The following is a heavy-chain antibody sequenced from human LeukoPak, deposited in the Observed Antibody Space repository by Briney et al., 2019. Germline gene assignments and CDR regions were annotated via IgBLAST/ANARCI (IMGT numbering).Heavy chain of an antibody. CDR1: GFTFSSYS. J-gene: IGHJ4*02. CDR3: ARDRGENYYGSGRHDY. Sequence: PGGSLRLSCAASGFTFSSYSMNWVRQAPGKGLEWVSSISSSSSYIYYADSVKGRFTISRDNAKNSLYLQMNSPRAEDTAVYYCARDRGENYYGSGRHDYWGQGTLVTVSS. V-gene: IGHV3-21*01. D-gene: IGHD3-10*01. CDR2: ISSSSSYI.